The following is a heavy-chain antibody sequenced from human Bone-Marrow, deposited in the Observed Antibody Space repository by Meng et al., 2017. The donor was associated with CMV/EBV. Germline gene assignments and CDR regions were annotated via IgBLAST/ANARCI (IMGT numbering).Heavy chain of an antibody. V-gene: IGHV3-7*01. CDR3: ARGWAGFYS. D-gene: IGHD2-2*02. Sequence: GESLKISCVASGFVFSSYWMSWVRQTPGTGLEWVASVKQDESQKYYVDSVKGRFTISRENAKNSVYLQMNSLRAEDTAVYYCARGWAGFYSWVQGTLVTVSS. CDR1: GFVFSSYW. J-gene: IGHJ4*02. CDR2: VKQDESQK.